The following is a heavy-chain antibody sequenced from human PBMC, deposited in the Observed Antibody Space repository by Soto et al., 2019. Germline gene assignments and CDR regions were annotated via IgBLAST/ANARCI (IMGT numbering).Heavy chain of an antibody. V-gene: IGHV3-30*18. D-gene: IGHD6-19*01. CDR3: AKDRKAVALNGYYFDY. CDR2: ISYDGSNK. CDR1: GFTFSSYG. Sequence: HPGGSLRLSCAASGFTFSSYGMHWVRQAPGKGLEWVAVISYDGSNKYYADSVKGRFTISRDNSKNTLYLQMNSLRAEDTAVYYCAKDRKAVALNGYYFDYWXQGTLVTVSS. J-gene: IGHJ4*02.